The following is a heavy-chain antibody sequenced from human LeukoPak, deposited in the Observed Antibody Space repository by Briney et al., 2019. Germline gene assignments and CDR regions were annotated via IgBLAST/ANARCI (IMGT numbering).Heavy chain of an antibody. Sequence: PSETLSLTCTVSGGSISSYYWSWIRQPPGKGLEWIGYTYYSGSTNYNPSLKSRVTISVDTSKNQFSLKLSSVTAADTAVYYCARVQWGRNDRAFDYWGQGTLVTVSS. V-gene: IGHV4-59*01. CDR3: ARVQWGRNDRAFDY. J-gene: IGHJ4*02. CDR1: GGSISSYY. D-gene: IGHD1-1*01. CDR2: TYYSGST.